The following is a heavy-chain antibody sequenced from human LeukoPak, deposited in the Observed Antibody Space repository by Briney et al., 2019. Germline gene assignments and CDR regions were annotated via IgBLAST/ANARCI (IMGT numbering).Heavy chain of an antibody. D-gene: IGHD3-3*01. CDR2: ISSTVINT. CDR3: AKGTVRFLEWSQRGYFDY. V-gene: IGHV3-23*01. CDR1: GFTFSNYA. Sequence: PGGSLRLPCAASGFTFSNYAMTWVRQAPGKGLEWVSSISSTVINTYNADSVKGRFTISRDNSKNTLYLQMNSLRADDTAIYYCAKGTVRFLEWSQRGYFDYWGQGILVTVSS. J-gene: IGHJ4*02.